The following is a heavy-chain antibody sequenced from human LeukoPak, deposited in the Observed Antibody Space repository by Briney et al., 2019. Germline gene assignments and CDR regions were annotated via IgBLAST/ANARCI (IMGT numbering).Heavy chain of an antibody. CDR2: ISAYNGNT. Sequence: ASVKGSCKASGHTVTSYGMSWVRQAPGHGLEWIGWISAYNGNTNYAQKLQCRVTMTTDTSTSTAYLELRSLRSDDTAVYYCAETSVYSSGWYWFDPWGQGTLVTVSS. CDR3: AETSVYSSGWYWFDP. CDR1: GHTVTSYG. V-gene: IGHV1-18*04. J-gene: IGHJ5*02. D-gene: IGHD6-19*01.